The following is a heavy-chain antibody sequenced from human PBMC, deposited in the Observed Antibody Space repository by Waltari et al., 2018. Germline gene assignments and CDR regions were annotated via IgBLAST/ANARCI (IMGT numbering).Heavy chain of an antibody. CDR2: IYPGDSDT. V-gene: IGHV5-51*01. D-gene: IGHD6-13*01. J-gene: IGHJ4*02. CDR3: ARFRAEGGSWDPYYFDY. CDR1: GYSFTSYW. Sequence: EVQLVQSGAEVKKPGESLKISCKGSGYSFTSYWIGWVRQLPGKGLEWMVIIYPGDSDTRYSPSFQGQVTISADKSISTAYLQWSSLKASDTAMYYCARFRAEGGSWDPYYFDYWGQGTLVTVSS.